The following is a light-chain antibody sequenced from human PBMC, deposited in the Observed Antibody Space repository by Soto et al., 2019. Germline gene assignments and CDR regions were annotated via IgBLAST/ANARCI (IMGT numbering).Light chain of an antibody. CDR3: QQSNSYVYT. Sequence: DMQMTQSPSTLSASVGDRVTITCRASQSISSWLAWYQQKPGKAPKLLIYKASSLESGVPSRFSGSGSGREFTLTISSLQPDDFATYYCQQSNSYVYTFGQGTKLEIK. V-gene: IGKV1-5*03. CDR2: KAS. CDR1: QSISSW. J-gene: IGKJ2*01.